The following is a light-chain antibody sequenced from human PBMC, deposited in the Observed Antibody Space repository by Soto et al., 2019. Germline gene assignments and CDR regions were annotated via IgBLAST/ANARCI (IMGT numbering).Light chain of an antibody. Sequence: EIVSTQSPATLSLSPVERATLSCRASQSVSSYLAWYQQKPGQAPRLLIYDASNRATGIPARFSGSGSGTDFTLTISRLEPEDFAVYYCQRYGAFGQGTRWIS. J-gene: IGKJ1*01. V-gene: IGKV3-11*01. CDR1: QSVSSY. CDR3: QRYGA. CDR2: DAS.